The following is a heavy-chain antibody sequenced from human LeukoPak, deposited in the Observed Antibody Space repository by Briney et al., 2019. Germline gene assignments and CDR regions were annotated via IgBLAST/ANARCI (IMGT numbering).Heavy chain of an antibody. CDR2: ISAYNGNT. D-gene: IGHD6-19*01. Sequence: ASVKVSCKASGYTIISYGISWVRQAPGQGLEWMGWISAYNGNTNYAQKLQGRVTMTTDTSTSTAYMELRSLRSDDTAVYYCARDRVAGNLDAFDIWGQGTMVTVSS. CDR3: ARDRVAGNLDAFDI. V-gene: IGHV1-18*04. CDR1: GYTIISYG. J-gene: IGHJ3*02.